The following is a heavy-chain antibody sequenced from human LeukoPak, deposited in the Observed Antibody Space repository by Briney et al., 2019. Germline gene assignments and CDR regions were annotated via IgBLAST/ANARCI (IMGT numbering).Heavy chain of an antibody. Sequence: HAGGSLRLSCAASGFIFSTYEMNWVRQAPGKGLEWISFTSPSGSTIYYADSVKGRFSISRDDAKNSLYLQMNSLRAEDTAVYYCASRARGHSYGLLDYWGQGTLVTVSS. J-gene: IGHJ4*02. V-gene: IGHV3-48*03. CDR2: TSPSGSTI. CDR1: GFIFSTYE. D-gene: IGHD5-18*01. CDR3: ASRARGHSYGLLDY.